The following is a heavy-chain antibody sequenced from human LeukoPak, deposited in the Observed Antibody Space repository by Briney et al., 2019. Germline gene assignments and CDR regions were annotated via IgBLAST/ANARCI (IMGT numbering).Heavy chain of an antibody. J-gene: IGHJ4*02. V-gene: IGHV1-2*02. CDR2: INPNSGGT. D-gene: IGHD6-19*01. Sequence: ASVKVSCKASGYTFTGYYMHWVRQAPGQGLEWRGWINPNSGGTNYAQKFQGRVTMTRDTSISTAYMELSRLRSDDTAVYYCARPPLYSSGCFDYWGQGTLVTVST. CDR1: GYTFTGYY. CDR3: ARPPLYSSGCFDY.